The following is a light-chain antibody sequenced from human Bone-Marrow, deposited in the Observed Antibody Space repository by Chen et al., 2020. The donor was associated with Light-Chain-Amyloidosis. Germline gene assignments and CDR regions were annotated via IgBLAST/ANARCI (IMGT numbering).Light chain of an antibody. CDR2: KDS. CDR1: ALSKQY. Sequence: SYELTQPPSVSVSPGQTARITCSGDALSKQYAYWYQQKPGQAPVLVIYKDSERPSGIPERFSGSSSGTIVTLTISGVQAEDEADYHCQSADSGTSYRAVVFGGGTKLTVL. J-gene: IGLJ2*01. V-gene: IGLV3-25*03. CDR3: QSADSGTSYRAVV.